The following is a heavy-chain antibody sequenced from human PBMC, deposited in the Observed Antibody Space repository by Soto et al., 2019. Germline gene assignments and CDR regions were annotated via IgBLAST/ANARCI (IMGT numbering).Heavy chain of an antibody. CDR2: ISYSGST. CDR3: ARLSITSNGGWFDP. Sequence: QVQLQESGPGLVKPSQTLSLTCTVSGGSINSGNHYWNWIRQHPGKGLEWIGYISYSGSTSYNPSLRSRVNISVDTSKNQFSLKLSSVTAADTAVFYCARLSITSNGGWFDPWGQGTLVTVSS. D-gene: IGHD1-20*01. V-gene: IGHV4-31*03. J-gene: IGHJ5*02. CDR1: GGSINSGNHY.